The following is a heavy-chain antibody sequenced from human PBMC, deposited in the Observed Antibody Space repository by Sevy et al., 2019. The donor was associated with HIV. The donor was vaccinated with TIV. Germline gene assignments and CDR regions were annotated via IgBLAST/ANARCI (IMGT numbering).Heavy chain of an antibody. Sequence: GGSLRLSCAASGFTFSSYWMHLVRQAPGKGLVWVSRINSDGSSTSYADSVKGRFTISRDNAKNTLYLQMNSLRAEDTAVYYCARRDSSGWYSDDAFDIWGQGTMVTVSS. CDR1: GFTFSSYW. D-gene: IGHD6-19*01. V-gene: IGHV3-74*01. CDR2: INSDGSST. CDR3: ARRDSSGWYSDDAFDI. J-gene: IGHJ3*02.